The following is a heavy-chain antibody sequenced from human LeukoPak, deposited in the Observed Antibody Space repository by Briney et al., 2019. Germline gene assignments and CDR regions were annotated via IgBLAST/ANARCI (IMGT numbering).Heavy chain of an antibody. J-gene: IGHJ4*02. V-gene: IGHV1-69*05. CDR1: GGTFSSYA. CDR2: IIPIFGTA. D-gene: IGHD3-22*01. Sequence: SVKVSCKASGGTFSSYAISWVRQAPGQGLEWMGGIIPIFGTANYAQKFQGRVTITTDESTSTAYMELSSLRSEDTALYYCARGAQYYYDSSGYYYWGQGTLVTVSS. CDR3: ARGAQYYYDSSGYYY.